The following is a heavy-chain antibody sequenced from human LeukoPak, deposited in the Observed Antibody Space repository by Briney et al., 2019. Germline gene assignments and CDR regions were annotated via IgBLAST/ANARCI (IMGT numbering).Heavy chain of an antibody. CDR2: IRSKAYGGTT. V-gene: IGHV3-49*03. Sequence: GGSLRLSCTASGFTFGDYAMSWFRQAPGKGLEWVGFIRSKAYGGTTEYAASVKGRFTISRDDSKSIAYLQMNSLKTEDTAVYYCTKSTNGVCYGDYFDYWGQGTLVTVSS. D-gene: IGHD2-8*01. CDR3: TKSTNGVCYGDYFDY. CDR1: GFTFGDYA. J-gene: IGHJ4*02.